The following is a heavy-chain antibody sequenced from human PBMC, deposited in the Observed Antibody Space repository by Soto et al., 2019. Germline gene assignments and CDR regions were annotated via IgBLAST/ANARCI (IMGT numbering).Heavy chain of an antibody. CDR3: ARAYYETKGHSLDS. Sequence: SETLSLTCTVSGGSISSYYWSWIRQPPGKGLEWIGYIYYSGSTNYNPSLKSRVIISVDTSKNQFSLRLSSVTAADTAVYYCARAYYETKGHSLDSWGQGNLVTFSS. CDR2: IYYSGST. V-gene: IGHV4-59*01. CDR1: GGSISSYY. D-gene: IGHD3-16*01. J-gene: IGHJ4*02.